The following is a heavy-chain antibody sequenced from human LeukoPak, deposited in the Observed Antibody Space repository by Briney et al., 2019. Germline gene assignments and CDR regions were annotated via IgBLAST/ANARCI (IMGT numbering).Heavy chain of an antibody. Sequence: ASVRVSCKASGYTFTSYGISWVRQAPGQGLEWMGWISAYNGNTNYAQNFQGRVTMTRDTSTSAVYMELSSLRSEDTAVYYCARGGSLAVAPHLYYFDYWGQGTLVTVSS. D-gene: IGHD6-19*01. CDR2: ISAYNGNT. J-gene: IGHJ4*02. CDR1: GYTFTSYG. V-gene: IGHV1-18*01. CDR3: ARGGSLAVAPHLYYFDY.